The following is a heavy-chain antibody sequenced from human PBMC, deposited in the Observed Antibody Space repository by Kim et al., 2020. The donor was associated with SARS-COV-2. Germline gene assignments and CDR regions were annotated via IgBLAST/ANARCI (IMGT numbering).Heavy chain of an antibody. CDR1: GFTVSSNY. Sequence: GGSLRLSCAASGFTVSSNYMSWVRQAPGKGLEWVSVIYSGGSTYYADSVKGRFTISRDNSKNTLYLQMNSLRAEDTAVYYCAGAMVRGIIITGGMDVWGRETAVTVSS. CDR3: AGAMVRGIIITGGMDV. V-gene: IGHV3-53*01. J-gene: IGHJ6*02. D-gene: IGHD3-10*01. CDR2: IYSGGST.